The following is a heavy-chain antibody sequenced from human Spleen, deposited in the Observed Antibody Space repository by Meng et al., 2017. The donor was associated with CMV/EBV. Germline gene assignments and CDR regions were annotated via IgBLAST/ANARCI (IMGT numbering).Heavy chain of an antibody. CDR1: GFTFSSYS. J-gene: IGHJ4*02. V-gene: IGHV3-48*04. CDR2: ISTSGSTI. D-gene: IGHD6-13*01. Sequence: GESLKISCAASGFTFSSYSMNWIRQAPGKGLEWLSYISTSGSTIYYADSVKGRFTISRDNAKNSLYLQMNSLRAEDTAVYYCVRIAAAGTRRLDYWGQGTLVTVSS. CDR3: VRIAAAGTRRLDY.